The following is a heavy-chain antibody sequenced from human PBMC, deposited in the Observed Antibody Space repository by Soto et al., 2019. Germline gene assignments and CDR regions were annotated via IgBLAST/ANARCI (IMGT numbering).Heavy chain of an antibody. J-gene: IGHJ4*02. D-gene: IGHD1-26*01. CDR2: IYYSGST. CDR3: ARRGSHVDY. CDR1: GGSITSYY. Sequence: SETLCLTCTVSGGSITSYYWSWIRQPPGKGLEWIGYIYYSGSTKYNPSLKSRVTISVDMSKNLFSLKVNSMTAADTAVYYCARRGSHVDYWGRGILVTVS. V-gene: IGHV4-59*01.